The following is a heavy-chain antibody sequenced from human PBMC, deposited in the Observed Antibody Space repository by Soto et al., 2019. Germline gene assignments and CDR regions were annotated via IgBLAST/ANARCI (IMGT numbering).Heavy chain of an antibody. CDR2: LNAGGDNT. D-gene: IGHD4-17*01. J-gene: IGHJ3*02. V-gene: IGHV3-23*01. CDR1: GFTFSIYA. CDR3: AHPRGYGVFDAYDI. Sequence: HPGGSLRLSCVASGFTFSIYAMSWVRQAPGKGLEWVSALNAGGDNTYYADSVKGRFTISRDNSMNALYLQMNSLRIEDTAVYYCAHPRGYGVFDAYDIWGQGTMVTVSS.